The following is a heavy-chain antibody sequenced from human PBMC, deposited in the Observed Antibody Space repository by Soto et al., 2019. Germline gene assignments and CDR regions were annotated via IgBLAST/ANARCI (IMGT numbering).Heavy chain of an antibody. CDR2: IYHSGST. CDR1: GGSISNGGYS. Sequence: SETLSLTCAVSGGSISNGGYSWNWIRQPPGKGLEWIGYIYHSGSTYYNPSLNSRVTISVDRSKNHFSVRLSSVTAADTAVYYCARGLPLDYWGQGTLVTVSS. V-gene: IGHV4-30-2*01. D-gene: IGHD4-17*01. J-gene: IGHJ4*02. CDR3: ARGLPLDY.